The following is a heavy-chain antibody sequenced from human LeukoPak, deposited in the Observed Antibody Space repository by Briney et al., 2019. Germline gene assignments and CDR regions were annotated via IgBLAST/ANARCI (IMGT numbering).Heavy chain of an antibody. CDR1: GYTFTSYD. J-gene: IGHJ5*02. D-gene: IGHD3-3*01. CDR3: ARDNLDYDFWSGYYRNWFDP. CDR2: MNPNSGNT. Sequence: ASVKVSCKASGYTFTSYDINWVRQATGQGLEWMGWMNPNSGNTGYAQKFQGRVTITRNTSISTAYMELSSLRAEDTAVYYCARDNLDYDFWSGYYRNWFDPWGQGTLVTVSS. V-gene: IGHV1-8*03.